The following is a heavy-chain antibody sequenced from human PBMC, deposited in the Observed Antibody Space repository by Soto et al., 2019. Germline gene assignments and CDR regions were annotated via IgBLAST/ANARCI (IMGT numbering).Heavy chain of an antibody. J-gene: IGHJ4*02. D-gene: IGHD3-22*01. Sequence: RASVKVSCKASGGTFSSYAISWVRQAPGQGLEWMGGIIPIFGTANYAQKFQGRVTITADESTSTAYMELSSLRSEDTAVYYCARRPHDYYDSSGYYSYYFDYWGQGTLVTVSS. CDR3: ARRPHDYYDSSGYYSYYFDY. V-gene: IGHV1-69*13. CDR1: GGTFSSYA. CDR2: IIPIFGTA.